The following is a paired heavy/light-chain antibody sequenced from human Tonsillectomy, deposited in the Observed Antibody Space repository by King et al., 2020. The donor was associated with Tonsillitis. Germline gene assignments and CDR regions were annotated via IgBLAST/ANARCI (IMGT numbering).Light chain of an antibody. V-gene: IGKV1-33*01. Sequence: DIQMTQSPSSLSASVGDRVTITCQASQDIKNYLNWYQQKPGKAPKLLIYDASNLETGVPSRFSGSGSGTDFIFTISSLQPEDIATYYCQQYDDLLRTFGQGTKVEIK. CDR3: QQYDDLLRT. J-gene: IGKJ2*01. CDR1: QDIKNY. CDR2: DAS.
Heavy chain of an antibody. CDR3: ARERLRRGYYYDLDV. D-gene: IGHD4-17*01. Sequence: QVQLQESGPGLVKPSQTLSLTCSVSGGSINSGGFYWSWIRQLPGKGLEWIGYIYYSGSTYYNPSLKSRVTISVDPSKNQFSLKLSSVTAADTAVYYCARERLRRGYYYDLDVWGQGTTVTVSS. V-gene: IGHV4-31*03. CDR1: GGSINSGGFY. CDR2: IYYSGST. J-gene: IGHJ6*02.